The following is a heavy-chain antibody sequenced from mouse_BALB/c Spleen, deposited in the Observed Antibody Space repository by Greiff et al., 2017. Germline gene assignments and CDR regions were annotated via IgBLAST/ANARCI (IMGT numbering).Heavy chain of an antibody. D-gene: IGHD2-2*01. CDR2: ISDGGSYT. CDR1: GFTFSDYY. Sequence: EVKVVESGGGLVKPGGSLKLSCAASGFTFSDYYMYWVRQTPEKRLEWVATISDGGSYTYYPDSVKGRFTISRDNAKNNLYLQMSSLKSEDTAMYYCARDYGYDGDAMDYWGQGTSVTVSS. J-gene: IGHJ4*01. V-gene: IGHV5-4*02. CDR3: ARDYGYDGDAMDY.